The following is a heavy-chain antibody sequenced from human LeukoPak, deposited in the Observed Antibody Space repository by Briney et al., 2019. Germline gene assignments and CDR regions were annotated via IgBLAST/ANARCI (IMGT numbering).Heavy chain of an antibody. J-gene: IGHJ4*02. CDR2: IGLDGAQK. Sequence: GGSLRLSCAASGFTFSSHSMGWVRQAPGKGLECVATIGLDGAQKDFVDSVKGRFTLSRDNAKSSLFLEMNRLRVEDTAVYYCARWRGLQSEFDCWGQGTLVSVPS. CDR1: GFTFSSHS. V-gene: IGHV3-7*01. D-gene: IGHD5-24*01. CDR3: ARWRGLQSEFDC.